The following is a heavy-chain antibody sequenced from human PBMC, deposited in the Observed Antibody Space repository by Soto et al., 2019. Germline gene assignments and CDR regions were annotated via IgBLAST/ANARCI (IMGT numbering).Heavy chain of an antibody. CDR1: GFTFSTYS. CDR2: ISSGSSVI. Sequence: LRLSCEASGFTFSTYSMNWVRQAPGKGLEWLSYISSGSSVIYYADSVKGRFTISRDNAKNSLYLQMNSLRVDDTAVYYCARDTILDSWAQGSLVIGSS. J-gene: IGHJ5*01. CDR3: ARDTILDS. D-gene: IGHD3-10*01. V-gene: IGHV3-48*01.